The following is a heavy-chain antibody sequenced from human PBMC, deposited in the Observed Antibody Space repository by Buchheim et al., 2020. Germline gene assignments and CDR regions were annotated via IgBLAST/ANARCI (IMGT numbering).Heavy chain of an antibody. CDR2: ISGSGSNT. V-gene: IGHV3-23*01. J-gene: IGHJ6*02. D-gene: IGHD2-15*01. CDR3: AKDRRSLYCRGGSCYSGSLSHYGMDV. Sequence: EVQLLESGGGLVQPGGSLRLSCAASGFTFSSYAMHWVRQAPGKGLEWVSAISGSGSNTYYADSVKGRFTISRDNSKNTLYLQMNKLRVEDTVVYFCAKDRRSLYCRGGSCYSGSLSHYGMDVWGQGTT. CDR1: GFTFSSYA.